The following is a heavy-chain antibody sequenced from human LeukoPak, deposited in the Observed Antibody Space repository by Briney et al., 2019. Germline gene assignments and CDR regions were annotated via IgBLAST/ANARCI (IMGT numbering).Heavy chain of an antibody. D-gene: IGHD6-13*01. CDR2: ISWNSGSI. CDR1: GFTFDDYA. CDR3: AKDVAAAGPYYFDY. Sequence: SLTLTCAASGFTFDDYAMHWVRQAQGQGLEWVSGISWNSGSIGYADSVKGRFTISRDNAKNSLYLQMNSLRAEDTALYYCAKDVAAAGPYYFDYWGQGTLVTVSS. V-gene: IGHV3-9*01. J-gene: IGHJ4*02.